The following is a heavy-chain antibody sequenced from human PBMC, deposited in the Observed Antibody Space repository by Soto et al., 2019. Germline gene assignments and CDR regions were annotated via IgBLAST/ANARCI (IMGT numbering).Heavy chain of an antibody. V-gene: IGHV4-34*01. Sequence: PSETLSLTCAVYGGSFSGYYWSWIRQPPGKGLEWIGEINHSGSTNYNPSLKSRVTISVDTSKNQFSLKLTSVTAADTAVYYCRRANWYSDYWGQGTLVTVSS. CDR3: RRANWYSDY. CDR1: GGSFSGYY. CDR2: INHSGST. D-gene: IGHD7-27*01. J-gene: IGHJ4*02.